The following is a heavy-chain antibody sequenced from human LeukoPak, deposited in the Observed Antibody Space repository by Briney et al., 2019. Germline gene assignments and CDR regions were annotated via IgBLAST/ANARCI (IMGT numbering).Heavy chain of an antibody. CDR2: IYHSGST. J-gene: IGHJ4*02. CDR3: ASTYSSSWYLDY. V-gene: IGHV4-38-2*01. Sequence: SETLSLTCAVSGYSISSDYYYWGWIRQPPGKGLEWIGSIYHSGSTYYNPSLKSRVTMSVDTSKNQISLKVTSVTAADTAVYYCASTYSSSWYLDYWGQGTRVTVSS. D-gene: IGHD6-13*01. CDR1: GYSISSDYYY.